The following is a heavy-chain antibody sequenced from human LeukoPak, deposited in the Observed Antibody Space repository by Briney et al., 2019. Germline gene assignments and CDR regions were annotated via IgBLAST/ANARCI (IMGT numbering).Heavy chain of an antibody. J-gene: IGHJ4*02. D-gene: IGHD6-13*01. CDR3: ARVTGYMTEDYFDY. CDR2: IYYSGST. CDR1: SGSINSYY. V-gene: IGHV4-59*01. Sequence: PSETLSLTCTVSSGSINSYYWSWIRQPPGKGLEWIGYIYYSGSTNYNPSLKSRVTISVDTSKNQFSLRLSSVTAADTAVYYCARVTGYMTEDYFDYWGQGTLITVSS.